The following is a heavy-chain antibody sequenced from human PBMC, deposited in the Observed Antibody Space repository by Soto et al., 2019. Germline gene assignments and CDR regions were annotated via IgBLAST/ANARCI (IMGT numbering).Heavy chain of an antibody. J-gene: IGHJ5*02. Sequence: SETLSLTCTVSGGPIATSSYFWAWIRRPPGKGLEWIGSIDYRGTIYNNPSLKSRVTISVDTSKNHFSLKLDSVTAADTALYYCSRRAPEGFDPWGQGTLVTVSS. CDR3: SRRAPEGFDP. V-gene: IGHV4-39*02. CDR2: IDYRGTI. CDR1: GGPIATSSYF.